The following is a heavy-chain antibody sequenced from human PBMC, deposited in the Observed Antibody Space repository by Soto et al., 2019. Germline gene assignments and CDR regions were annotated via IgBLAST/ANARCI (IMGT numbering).Heavy chain of an antibody. D-gene: IGHD5-12*01. V-gene: IGHV4-59*01. Sequence: SETLSLTCTVSGASISSYYWSWIRQPPGRGLEWLGYVYSTGSPDYNPSLKSRFTIPVDTSKNQFSLKVTSVTAADTAVYYCGGQLRDLALGMDVWGQGTTVTVSS. J-gene: IGHJ6*02. CDR1: GASISSYY. CDR2: VYSTGSP. CDR3: GGQLRDLALGMDV.